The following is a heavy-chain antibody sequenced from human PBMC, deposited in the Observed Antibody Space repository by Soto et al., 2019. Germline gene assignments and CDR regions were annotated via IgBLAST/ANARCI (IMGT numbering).Heavy chain of an antibody. D-gene: IGHD1-26*01. V-gene: IGHV3-30*18. CDR3: AKDPSFGGSYGYFDY. CDR1: GFTFSSYG. J-gene: IGHJ4*02. Sequence: QVQLVESGGGVVQPGRSLRLSCAASGFTFSSYGMHWVRQAPGKGLEWVAVISYDGSKKYYADSVKGRFTISRDNCKNTLYLQMNSLRSEDTAVYYCAKDPSFGGSYGYFDYWGQGTLVTVSS. CDR2: ISYDGSKK.